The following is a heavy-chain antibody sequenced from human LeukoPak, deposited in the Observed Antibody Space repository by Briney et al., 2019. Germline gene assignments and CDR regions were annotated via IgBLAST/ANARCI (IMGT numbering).Heavy chain of an antibody. J-gene: IGHJ5*02. CDR3: ARGWDCSRTRCSLWFDP. CDR1: GGSISSYS. V-gene: IGHV4-4*07. Sequence: SETLSLTCTVSGGSISSYSWSWIRQPAGKGLEWIGRIYTSGSTNYNPSLKSRVTMSVDTSKNQFSLKLRSVTAADTAVYYSARGWDCSRTRCSLWFDPWGQGTLVTVSS. D-gene: IGHD2-2*01. CDR2: IYTSGST.